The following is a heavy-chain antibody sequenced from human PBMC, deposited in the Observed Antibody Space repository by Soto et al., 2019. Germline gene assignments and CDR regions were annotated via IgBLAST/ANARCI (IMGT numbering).Heavy chain of an antibody. CDR3: AKALYSGYDLGEGYYFDY. CDR2: ISGSGGST. D-gene: IGHD5-12*01. V-gene: IGHV3-23*01. Sequence: GGSLRLSCAASGFTFSSYAMSWVRQAPGKGLEWVSAISGSGGSTYYADSVKGRFTISRDNSKNTLYLQMNSLRAEDTAVYYCAKALYSGYDLGEGYYFDYWGQGTLVTVSS. J-gene: IGHJ4*02. CDR1: GFTFSSYA.